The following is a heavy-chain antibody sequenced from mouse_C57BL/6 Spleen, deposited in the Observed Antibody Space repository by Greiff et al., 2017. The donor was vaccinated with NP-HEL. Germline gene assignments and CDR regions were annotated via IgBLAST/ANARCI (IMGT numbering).Heavy chain of an antibody. Sequence: EVQLQESGAELVRPGASVKLSCTASGFNIKDDYMHWVKQRPEQGLEWIGWIDPENGDTEYASKFQGTATITADTSSNTAYLQLSSPTSEDTAVYYCTPGGVPIYYGYDSFAYWGQGTLVTVSA. D-gene: IGHD2-2*01. CDR1: GFNIKDDY. CDR3: TPGGVPIYYGYDSFAY. V-gene: IGHV14-4*01. J-gene: IGHJ3*01. CDR2: IDPENGDT.